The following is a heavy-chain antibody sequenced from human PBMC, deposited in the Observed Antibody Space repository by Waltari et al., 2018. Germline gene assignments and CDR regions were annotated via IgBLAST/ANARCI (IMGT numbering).Heavy chain of an antibody. CDR3: AKDEGARLAPTFGMDA. CDR1: GFPFSPYH. D-gene: IGHD6-6*01. CDR2: MTASGLM. V-gene: IGHV3-23*01. Sequence: EMQLLESGGALVQPGGSLRLSCAASGFPFSPYHMNWVRQDPGQGLEWVAVMTASGLMDYGDSVKGRFTISRDNSKNTLYLQMYRLRVEDTARYYCAKDEGARLAPTFGMDAWGQGTTVIVSS. J-gene: IGHJ6*02.